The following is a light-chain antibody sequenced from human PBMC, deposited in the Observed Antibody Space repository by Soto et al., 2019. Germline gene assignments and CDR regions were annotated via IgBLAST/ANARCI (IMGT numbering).Light chain of an antibody. V-gene: IGKV3-20*01. J-gene: IGKJ3*01. CDR3: QQGYT. CDR2: GAS. CDR1: QSLAGRY. Sequence: EIVLTQSPGTLYLSAGERATLSCRASQSLAGRYLAWYQQKPGQAPRLLIYGASSRATDIPDRFSGSGSGTDFTLTITRLEPEDYAVYFCQQGYTFGPGTKVDIK.